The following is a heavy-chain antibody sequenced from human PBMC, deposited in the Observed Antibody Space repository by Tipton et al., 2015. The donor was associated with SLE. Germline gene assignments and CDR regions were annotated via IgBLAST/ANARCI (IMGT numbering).Heavy chain of an antibody. D-gene: IGHD3-10*01. Sequence: TLSLTCTVSGGSISSGGYYWSWIRQPPGKGLEWIGSIYHSGSTYYNPSLKSRVTISVDTSKNQFSLKLSSVTAADTAVYYCARDYYGSGSYYQPGAFDIWGQGTMVTVSS. V-gene: IGHV4-39*07. CDR2: IYHSGST. CDR1: GGSISSGGYY. CDR3: ARDYYGSGSYYQPGAFDI. J-gene: IGHJ3*02.